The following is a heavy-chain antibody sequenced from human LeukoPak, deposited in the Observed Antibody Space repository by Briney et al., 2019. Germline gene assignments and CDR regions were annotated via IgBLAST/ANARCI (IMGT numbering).Heavy chain of an antibody. CDR3: GGIAAAGQFDY. V-gene: IGHV4-4*02. CDR2: IYHSGST. CDR1: GGSISSSNW. Sequence: ASETLSLTCAVSGGSISSSNWWGWVRQPPGKGLEWIGEIYHSGSTNYNPSLKSRVTISVDKSKNQFSLKLSSVTAADTAVYYCGGIAAAGQFDYWGQGTLVTVSS. D-gene: IGHD6-13*01. J-gene: IGHJ4*02.